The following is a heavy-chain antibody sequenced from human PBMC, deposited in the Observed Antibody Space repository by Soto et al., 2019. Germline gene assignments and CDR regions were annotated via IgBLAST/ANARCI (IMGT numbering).Heavy chain of an antibody. Sequence: QVQLQESGPGLVKPSETLSLTCTVSGGSISSYYWSWIRQPPGKGLEWIGYIYYSGSTNYNPSLKSRVTISVDTSKNQFSLKLSSVTAADTAVYYCARERRFGVVNSYYYYYGMDVWGQGTTVTVSS. CDR2: IYYSGST. J-gene: IGHJ6*02. D-gene: IGHD3-3*01. V-gene: IGHV4-59*01. CDR3: ARERRFGVVNSYYYYYGMDV. CDR1: GGSISSYY.